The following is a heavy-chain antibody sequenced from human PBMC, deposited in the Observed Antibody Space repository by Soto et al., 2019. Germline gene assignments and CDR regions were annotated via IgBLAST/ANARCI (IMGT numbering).Heavy chain of an antibody. V-gene: IGHV3-48*01. CDR1: GFTFSSYS. CDR3: AGGAYYYDSSGLSY. J-gene: IGHJ4*02. D-gene: IGHD3-22*01. Sequence: PGGSLRLSCAASGFTFSSYSMNWVRQAPGKGLEWVSYISSSSSTIYYADSVKGRFTISRDNAKNSLYLQMNSLRAEDTAVYYCAGGAYYYDSSGLSYWGQGTLVTVCS. CDR2: ISSSSSTI.